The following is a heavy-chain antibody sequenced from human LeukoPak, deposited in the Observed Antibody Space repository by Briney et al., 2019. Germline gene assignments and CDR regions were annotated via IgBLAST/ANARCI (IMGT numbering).Heavy chain of an antibody. CDR1: GGSFSGYY. Sequence: PSETLSLTCAVYGGSFSGYYWSWIRQPPGKGLEWIGEINHSGSTNYNPSLKSRVTISVDTSKNQFSLKLSSVTAADTAVYYCARTSRWLPYWGQGTLVTVSS. D-gene: IGHD5-24*01. CDR2: INHSGST. J-gene: IGHJ4*02. V-gene: IGHV4-34*01. CDR3: ARTSRWLPY.